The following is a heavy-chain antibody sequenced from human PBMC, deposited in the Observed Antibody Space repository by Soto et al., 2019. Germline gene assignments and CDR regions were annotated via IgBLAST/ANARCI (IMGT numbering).Heavy chain of an antibody. V-gene: IGHV4-39*01. CDR1: GGSISSSSYY. J-gene: IGHJ5*02. Sequence: SETLSLTCTVSGGSISSSSYYWGWIRQPPGKGLEWIGSIYYSGSTYYNPSLKSRVTISVDTSKNQFSLKLSSVTAADTAVYYCARQVEAAAGPRRSVDWFDPWGQGTLVTVSS. CDR2: IYYSGST. CDR3: ARQVEAAAGPRRSVDWFDP. D-gene: IGHD6-13*01.